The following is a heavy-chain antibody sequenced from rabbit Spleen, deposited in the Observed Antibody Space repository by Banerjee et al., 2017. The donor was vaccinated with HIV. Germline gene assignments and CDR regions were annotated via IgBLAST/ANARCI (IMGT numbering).Heavy chain of an antibody. CDR1: AFSFSSSDY. CDR3: GRSSDAGYAAYGYGFNL. D-gene: IGHD3-1*01. CDR2: IYTGGSGGV. V-gene: IGHV1S40*01. Sequence: QSLEESGGDLVKPGASLTLTCTASAFSFSSSDYMCWVRQAPGKGLEWIGCIYTGGSGGVYYASWTKGRFTISKTSSTTVTLQMTGLTAADTATYFCGRSSDAGYAAYGYGFNLWGPGTL. J-gene: IGHJ4*01.